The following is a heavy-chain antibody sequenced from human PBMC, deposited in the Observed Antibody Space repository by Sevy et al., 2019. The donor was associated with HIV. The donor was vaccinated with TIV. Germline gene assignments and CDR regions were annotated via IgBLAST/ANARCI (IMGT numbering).Heavy chain of an antibody. Sequence: GGSLRLSCAASGFTFSTYSMNWVRQAPGKGLEWVSYITGRSGSIYYADSVKGRFTISRDNAKNSLFLQMNSLRAEDTAVYYCARERDGYNYGLDYWGQGTLVTVSS. CDR1: GFTFSTYS. CDR2: ITGRSGSI. V-gene: IGHV3-48*01. J-gene: IGHJ4*02. CDR3: ARERDGYNYGLDY. D-gene: IGHD5-12*01.